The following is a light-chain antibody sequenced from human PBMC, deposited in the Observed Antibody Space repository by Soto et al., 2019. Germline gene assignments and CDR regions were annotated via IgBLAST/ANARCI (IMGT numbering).Light chain of an antibody. CDR3: QQYGSSLTWT. J-gene: IGKJ1*01. Sequence: EIVLTQSPGTLSLSPGERATLSCRASQSVSSSYLAWYQQKPGQAPRLLIYGASRRVTGIPDRFSGSGSGTAFTLTISRLEPEYVAVYYCQQYGSSLTWTFGQGTKVEIK. V-gene: IGKV3-20*01. CDR1: QSVSSSY. CDR2: GAS.